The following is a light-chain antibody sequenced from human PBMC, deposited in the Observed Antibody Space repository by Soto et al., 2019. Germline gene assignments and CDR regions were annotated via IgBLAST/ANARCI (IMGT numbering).Light chain of an antibody. V-gene: IGKV1-5*01. Sequence: DIQMTQSPSTLSASVGDRVTITCRASQDIGPWLAWYQQKPGKAPKLLISDAASLQSGVPSRFSGDRSGTEFTLTINRLQAEDVATYFCQQFRNSWTVGQGTRVEIK. CDR2: DAA. CDR1: QDIGPW. CDR3: QQFRNSWT. J-gene: IGKJ1*01.